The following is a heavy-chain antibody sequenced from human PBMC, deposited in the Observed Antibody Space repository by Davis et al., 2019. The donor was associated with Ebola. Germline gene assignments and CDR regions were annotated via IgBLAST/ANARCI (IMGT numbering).Heavy chain of an antibody. CDR3: ARFDDYCSSTSCYFCY. Sequence: ASVKVSCKASGYTFTSYYMHWVRQAPGQGLEWMGIINPSGGSTSYAQKFQGRVTMTRDTSTSTVYTELSSLRSEDTAVYYCARFDDYCSSTSCYFCYWGQGTLVTVSS. CDR2: INPSGGST. V-gene: IGHV1-46*01. J-gene: IGHJ4*02. D-gene: IGHD2-2*01. CDR1: GYTFTSYY.